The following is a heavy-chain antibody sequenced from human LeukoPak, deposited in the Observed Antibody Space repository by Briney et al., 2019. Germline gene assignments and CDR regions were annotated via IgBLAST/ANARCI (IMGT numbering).Heavy chain of an antibody. CDR3: ARDVYDFWSGYYARTHYYYYYYMDV. CDR2: INTNTGNP. J-gene: IGHJ6*03. D-gene: IGHD3-3*01. Sequence: ASVKVSCKASGYTFTNYAMNWVRQAPGQGLEWMGWINTNTGNPTYAQGFTGRFVFSLDTSVSTAYLQISSLKAEDTAVYYCARDVYDFWSGYYARTHYYYYYYMDVWGKGTTVTVSS. CDR1: GYTFTNYA. V-gene: IGHV7-4-1*02.